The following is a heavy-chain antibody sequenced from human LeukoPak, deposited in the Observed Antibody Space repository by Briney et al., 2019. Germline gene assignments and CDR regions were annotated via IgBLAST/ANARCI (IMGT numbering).Heavy chain of an antibody. CDR3: ARLGGNWFDP. V-gene: IGHV2-70*11. Sequence: SGPTLANPTQTLTLTCTFSGFSLSTTGMSVSCIRQPPGQALEWLACIDWDDDKYYRTSLKTRLTISRDTSKTQVVLTMTNMDPVDTATYYCARLGGNWFDPWGQGTLVTVSS. D-gene: IGHD1-26*01. CDR2: IDWDDDK. J-gene: IGHJ5*02. CDR1: GFSLSTTGMS.